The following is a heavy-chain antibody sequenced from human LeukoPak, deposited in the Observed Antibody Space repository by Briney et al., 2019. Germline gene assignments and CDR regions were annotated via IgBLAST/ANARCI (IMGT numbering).Heavy chain of an antibody. Sequence: GEALKTFWKSSGYSFTSYWIGLVRQMPGKGLGWMGIIYTGESDTRYSPSFQGQVTISADKSISTAYLKWSSLKASDTAMYYCARRPTNYYGMEVWGQGTTVTVPS. CDR2: IYTGESDT. D-gene: IGHD1-26*01. CDR1: GYSFTSYW. V-gene: IGHV5-51*01. CDR3: ARRPTNYYGMEV. J-gene: IGHJ6*02.